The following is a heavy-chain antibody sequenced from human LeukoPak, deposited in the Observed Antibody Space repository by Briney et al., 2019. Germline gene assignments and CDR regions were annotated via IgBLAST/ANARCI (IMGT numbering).Heavy chain of an antibody. D-gene: IGHD2-15*01. J-gene: IGHJ4*02. CDR2: IYYSGST. CDR3: ARQQRINFYFDY. V-gene: IGHV4-59*08. CDR1: GGSISSYY. Sequence: SETLSLTCTVSGGSISSYYWSWIRQPPGKGLEWIGYIYYSGSTNYNPSLKSRVTISVDTSKNQFSLKLSSVTAADTAVYYCARQQRINFYFDYWGQGTLVTVSS.